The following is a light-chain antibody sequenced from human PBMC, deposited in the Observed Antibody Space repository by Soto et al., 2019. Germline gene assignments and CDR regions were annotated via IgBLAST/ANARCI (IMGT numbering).Light chain of an antibody. CDR1: QSVRSN. CDR2: DAS. J-gene: IGKJ5*01. V-gene: IGKV3-15*01. Sequence: EIVMTQSPATLSVSLGERATLSCRASQSVRSNLAWYQQKPGQAPRLLIYDASTRAPGIPARFTGSGSGTELTLTISSLQSDDFAVYHCQQYNNWPPTFGHGTRLEI. CDR3: QQYNNWPPT.